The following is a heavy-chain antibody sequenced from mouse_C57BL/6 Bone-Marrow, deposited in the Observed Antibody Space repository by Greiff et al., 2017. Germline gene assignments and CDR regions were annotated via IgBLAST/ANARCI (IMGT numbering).Heavy chain of an antibody. D-gene: IGHD3-2*02. V-gene: IGHV1-55*01. CDR2: IYPGSGST. CDR1: GYTFTSYW. CDR3: AVDSSCYGWFAY. J-gene: IGHJ3*01. Sequence: QVQLQQPGAELVKPGASVKMSCKASGYTFTSYWITWVKQRPGQGLEWIGDIYPGSGSTNYNEKFKSKATLTVDTSSSTAYMQLSSLTSEDSAVYYCAVDSSCYGWFAYWGQGTLVTVSA.